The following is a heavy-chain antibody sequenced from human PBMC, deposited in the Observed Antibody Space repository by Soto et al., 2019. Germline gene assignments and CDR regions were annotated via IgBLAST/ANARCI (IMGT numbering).Heavy chain of an antibody. D-gene: IGHD5-18*01. CDR3: ARDQPGYSYGYALGY. J-gene: IGHJ4*02. Sequence: EVQLVESRGGLVKPGGSLRLSCAASGFTFSSYSMNWVRQAPGKGLEWVSSISSSSSYIYYADSVKGRFTISRDNAKNSLYLQMNSLRVEDTAVYYCARDQPGYSYGYALGYWGQGTLVTVSS. CDR2: ISSSSSYI. CDR1: GFTFSSYS. V-gene: IGHV3-21*01.